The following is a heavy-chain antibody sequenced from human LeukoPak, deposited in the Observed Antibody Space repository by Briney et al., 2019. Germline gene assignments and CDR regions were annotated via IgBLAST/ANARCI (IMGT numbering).Heavy chain of an antibody. CDR1: GFTFTSYT. CDR3: AKTYGHFDD. Sequence: GGSLRLSCAASGFTFTSYTMNWVRPAPGQGLEWVSSITSGSSYIYYADSLKGRFTISRDNAKNSLYLQITSLRVEDTAVYYCAKTYGHFDDWGQGTLVTVSS. CDR2: ITSGSSYI. J-gene: IGHJ4*02. D-gene: IGHD4-17*01. V-gene: IGHV3-21*01.